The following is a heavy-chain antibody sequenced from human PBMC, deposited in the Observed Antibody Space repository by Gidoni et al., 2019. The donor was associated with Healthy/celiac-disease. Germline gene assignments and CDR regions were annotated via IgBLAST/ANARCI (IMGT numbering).Heavy chain of an antibody. V-gene: IGHV3-30*01. D-gene: IGHD3-10*01. Sequence: QVQLVESGGVVQPGRSLRLSCAASGFTFSSYAMHWVRQAPGKGLEWVAVISYDGSNKYYSDSVKGRFTISRDNSKNTLYLQMNSLRAEDTAVYYCARGARYYGSGSTTMDVWGQGTTVTVSS. J-gene: IGHJ6*02. CDR2: ISYDGSNK. CDR3: ARGARYYGSGSTTMDV. CDR1: GFTFSSYA.